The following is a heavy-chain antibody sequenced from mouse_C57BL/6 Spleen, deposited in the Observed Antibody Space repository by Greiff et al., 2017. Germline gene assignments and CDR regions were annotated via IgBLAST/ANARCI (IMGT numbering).Heavy chain of an antibody. CDR3: TYLTGDWYFDV. Sequence: QVQLQQSGAELVRPGASVTLSCKASGYIFTDYEMHWVKQTPVHGLEWIGAVDPETGNTAYNQKFKDKAILTADKSSSTAYMEFRSLTSEDSAVYYCTYLTGDWYFDVWGTGTTVTVSS. D-gene: IGHD4-1*01. CDR2: VDPETGNT. CDR1: GYIFTDYE. V-gene: IGHV1-15*01. J-gene: IGHJ1*03.